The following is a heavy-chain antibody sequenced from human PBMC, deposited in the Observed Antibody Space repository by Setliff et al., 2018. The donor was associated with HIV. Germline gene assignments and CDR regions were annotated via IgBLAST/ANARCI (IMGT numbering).Heavy chain of an antibody. CDR3: ARGPDCSGGSCYLGFDY. Sequence: PGGSLRLSCAASGFSFSGYGMHWVRQAPGKGLEWLAVIWYDGSNKYYTDSVQGRITTSRDNSENMLYLRMNSLRAEDTAVYFCARGPDCSGGSCYLGFDYWGQGTLVTVSS. V-gene: IGHV3-33*01. CDR2: IWYDGSNK. J-gene: IGHJ4*02. CDR1: GFSFSGYG. D-gene: IGHD2-15*01.